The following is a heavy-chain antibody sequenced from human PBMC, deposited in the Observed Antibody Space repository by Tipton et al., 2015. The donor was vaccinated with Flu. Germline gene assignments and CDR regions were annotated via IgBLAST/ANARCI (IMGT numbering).Heavy chain of an antibody. CDR3: ARKQYYYDSSGYYSSWFDP. CDR1: GDSIGSNYF. CDR2: IYTSGSI. D-gene: IGHD3-22*01. Sequence: TLSLTCSVSGDSIGSNYFWSWIRQPAGQGLECIGHIYTSGSINYNPSPKSRVTISLDTSKNQFSLKLSSVTAADTAVYYCARKQYYYDSSGYYSSWFDPWGQGTLVTVSS. J-gene: IGHJ5*02. V-gene: IGHV4-61*09.